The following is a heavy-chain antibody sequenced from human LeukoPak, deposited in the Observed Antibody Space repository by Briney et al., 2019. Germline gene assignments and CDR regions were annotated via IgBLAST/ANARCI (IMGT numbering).Heavy chain of an antibody. V-gene: IGHV4-34*01. Sequence: PSETLSLSCAVYGGSFSGYYWSWVRQPPGKGLEWMGEINHSGSTKYNPSPQRRVTISVDTSKNQFSLKLSAVTAADTAVYYCARGGSPVGATNDYWGQGTLVTVSS. J-gene: IGHJ4*02. CDR3: ARGGSPVGATNDY. D-gene: IGHD1-26*01. CDR1: GGSFSGYY. CDR2: INHSGST.